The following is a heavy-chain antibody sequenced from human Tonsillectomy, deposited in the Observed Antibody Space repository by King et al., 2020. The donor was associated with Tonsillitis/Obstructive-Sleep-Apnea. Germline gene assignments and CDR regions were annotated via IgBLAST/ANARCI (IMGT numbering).Heavy chain of an antibody. J-gene: IGHJ4*02. CDR3: ARVTGRVISPFDC. Sequence: VQLVESGGGLVQPGGSLRLSCAASGFTFSSYSMNWVRQAPGRGLEWVSYISSSSSTIYYADSVKGRFTVSRVNAKNSHYLQMNSLRDEDTAVYYCARVTGRVISPFDCWGQGTLVTVSS. CDR1: GFTFSSYS. CDR2: ISSSSSTI. V-gene: IGHV3-48*02. D-gene: IGHD2-21*01.